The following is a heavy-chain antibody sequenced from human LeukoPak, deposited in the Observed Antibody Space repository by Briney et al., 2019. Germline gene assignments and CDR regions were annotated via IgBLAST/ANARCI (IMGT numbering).Heavy chain of an antibody. J-gene: IGHJ1*01. D-gene: IGHD3-10*01. V-gene: IGHV3-23*01. CDR1: GFTFNIFA. Sequence: GGSLRLSCVASGFTFNIFAMNWVREGPGEGLEWVSAISGTGSSIYYAHSVKGRYTLSRDNSKNTLYLHMSSARADDTAVYYCAQAEKRDYGHRFQHWGQGILVSVSS. CDR3: AQAEKRDYGHRFQH. CDR2: ISGTGSSI.